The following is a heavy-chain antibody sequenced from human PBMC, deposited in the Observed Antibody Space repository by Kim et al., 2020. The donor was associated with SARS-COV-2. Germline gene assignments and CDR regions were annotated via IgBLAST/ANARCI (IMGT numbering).Heavy chain of an antibody. CDR1: GGTFSSYA. CDR2: IIPILGIA. CDR3: ARDIGEWELLTFDY. J-gene: IGHJ4*02. Sequence: SVKVSCKASGGTFSSYAISWVRQAPGQGLEWMGRIIPILGIANYAQKFQGRVTITADKSTSTAYMELSSLRSEDTAVYYCARDIGEWELLTFDYWGQGTLVTVSS. D-gene: IGHD1-26*01. V-gene: IGHV1-69*04.